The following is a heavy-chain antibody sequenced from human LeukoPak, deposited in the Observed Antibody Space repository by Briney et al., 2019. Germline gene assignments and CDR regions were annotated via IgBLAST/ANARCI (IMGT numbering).Heavy chain of an antibody. CDR2: ISWNSGSI. CDR1: GFTFDDYA. J-gene: IGHJ4*02. V-gene: IGHV3-9*01. CDR3: AKGTYCGNSGCFDY. Sequence: PGRSLRLSCAASGFTFDDYAMHWVRHDPGKGLEWVSGISWNSGSIGYAESVKGRFTISRDNAKNSLYLQMNSLRAEDTALYYCAKGTYCGNSGCFDYWGQGTLVTVSS. D-gene: IGHD2-21*02.